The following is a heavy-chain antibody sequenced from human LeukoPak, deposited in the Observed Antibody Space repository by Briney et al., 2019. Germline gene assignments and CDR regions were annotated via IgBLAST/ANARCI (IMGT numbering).Heavy chain of an antibody. D-gene: IGHD3-10*01. J-gene: IGHJ4*02. CDR3: ARDGDYYGSGSRDY. CDR2: IKQDGSEK. V-gene: IGHV3-7*01. Sequence: GGSLRLSCAASGFTFSSYWMSWVRQAPGKGLEWVANIKQDGSEKYYVDSVKGRFTISRDNAKNSLYLQMNSLRAEDTALYYCARDGDYYGSGSRDYWGQGTLVIVSS. CDR1: GFTFSSYW.